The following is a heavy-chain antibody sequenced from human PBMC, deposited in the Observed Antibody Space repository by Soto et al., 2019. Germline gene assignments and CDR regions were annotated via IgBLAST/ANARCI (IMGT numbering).Heavy chain of an antibody. J-gene: IGHJ4*02. CDR3: ARHTPAISISDH. D-gene: IGHD2-15*01. CDR1: GGSISSSSYY. Sequence: QLQLQESGPGLVKPSETLSLTCTVSGGSISSSSYYWGWIRQPPGKGLEWIGGIYYSGSTYYNPSLKSRITISVDTSKNQFSLKLSSVTAADTAVYYCARHTPAISISDHWGQGTLVTVSS. CDR2: IYYSGST. V-gene: IGHV4-39*01.